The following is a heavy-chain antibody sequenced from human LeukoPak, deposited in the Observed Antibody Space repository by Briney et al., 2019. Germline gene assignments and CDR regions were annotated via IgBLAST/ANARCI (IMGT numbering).Heavy chain of an antibody. CDR3: ARARSIPSHFDY. CDR2: IYYSGST. CDR1: GGSISSSSYY. Sequence: PSETLSLTCTVSGGSISSSSYYWGWLRQPPGKGLEWIGSIYYSGSTYYNPSLKSRVTISVDTSKNQFSLKLSSVTAADTAVYYCARARSIPSHFDYWGQGTLVTVSS. D-gene: IGHD6-6*01. J-gene: IGHJ4*02. V-gene: IGHV4-39*07.